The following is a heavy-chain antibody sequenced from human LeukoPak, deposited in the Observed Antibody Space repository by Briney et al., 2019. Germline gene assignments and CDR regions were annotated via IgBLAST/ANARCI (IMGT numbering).Heavy chain of an antibody. CDR3: VKEGITMVREGSMDV. Sequence: PGGSLRLSCAASGFTFSSYAMSWVRQAPGKGLEWVSAISGSGDNTYSADSVQGRFTISRDNSKNTLYLQMNSLRAEDTAVYYCVKEGITMVREGSMDVWGKGTTVTVSS. CDR1: GFTFSSYA. J-gene: IGHJ6*03. D-gene: IGHD3-10*01. CDR2: ISGSGDNT. V-gene: IGHV3-23*01.